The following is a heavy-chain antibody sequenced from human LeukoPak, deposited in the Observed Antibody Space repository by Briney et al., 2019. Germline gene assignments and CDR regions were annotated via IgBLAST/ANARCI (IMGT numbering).Heavy chain of an antibody. D-gene: IGHD6-19*01. CDR1: GYTFTSYG. CDR2: ISAYNGNT. Sequence: ASVKVSCKASGYTFTSYGISWVRQAPGQGLEWMGWISAYNGNTNYAQKLQGRVTMTTDTSTSTAYMELSSLRSEDTAVYYCARTEAVSDAFDIWGQGIMVTVSS. V-gene: IGHV1-18*01. CDR3: ARTEAVSDAFDI. J-gene: IGHJ3*02.